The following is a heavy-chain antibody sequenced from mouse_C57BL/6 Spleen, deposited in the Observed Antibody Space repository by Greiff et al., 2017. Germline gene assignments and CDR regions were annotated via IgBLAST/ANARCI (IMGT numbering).Heavy chain of an antibody. CDR2: IYPGDGDT. J-gene: IGHJ2*01. CDR1: GYAFSSYW. Sequence: LQQSGASVKISCKASGYAFSSYWMNWVKQRPGKGLEWTGQIYPGDGDTNYTGKFNGKATLTADKSSSTAYMRLRSLTSEDYAVDICARNGAYYFDYWGQGTTLTVSS. V-gene: IGHV1-80*01. CDR3: ARNGAYYFDY.